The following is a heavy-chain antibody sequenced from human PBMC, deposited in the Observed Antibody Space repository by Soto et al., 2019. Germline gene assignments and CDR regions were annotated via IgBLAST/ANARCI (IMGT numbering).Heavy chain of an antibody. CDR2: INPSGGST. D-gene: IGHD2-8*01. V-gene: IGHV1-46*03. CDR1: GYTFTSDY. CDR3: ARCVTADY. Sequence: ASVKVSCKASGYTFTSDYMNWVRQAPGQGLEWMGIINPSGGSTSYAQKFQGRVTMTGDTSTSTVYMELTSLRSDDTAMYYCARCVTADYWGQGTLVTVSS. J-gene: IGHJ4*02.